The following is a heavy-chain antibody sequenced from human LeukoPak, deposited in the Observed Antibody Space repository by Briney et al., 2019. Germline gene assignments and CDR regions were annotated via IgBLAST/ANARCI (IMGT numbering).Heavy chain of an antibody. CDR3: ARAVYGDYFDP. CDR2: IYYSGST. J-gene: IGHJ5*02. CDR1: GGSISSYY. D-gene: IGHD4-17*01. Sequence: SETLSLTCTVSGGSISSYYWSWIRQPPGKGLEWIGYIYYSGSTNYNPSLKSRVTISGDTSKNQFSLKLSSVTAADTAVYYCARAVYGDYFDPWGQGTLVTVSS. V-gene: IGHV4-59*01.